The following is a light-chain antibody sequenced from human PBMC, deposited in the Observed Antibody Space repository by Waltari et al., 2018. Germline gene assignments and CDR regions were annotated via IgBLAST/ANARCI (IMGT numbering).Light chain of an antibody. J-gene: IGKJ2*01. CDR3: QQYNNWPPFT. Sequence: EIVMTQSPATLSVSPGERATPPCRASQSVSSKLAWYQQKLGQAPRLLIYGASTRATGIPARFSGSGSGTEFTLTISSLQSEDFALYYCQQYNNWPPFTFGQGTKLEIK. CDR1: QSVSSK. CDR2: GAS. V-gene: IGKV3-15*01.